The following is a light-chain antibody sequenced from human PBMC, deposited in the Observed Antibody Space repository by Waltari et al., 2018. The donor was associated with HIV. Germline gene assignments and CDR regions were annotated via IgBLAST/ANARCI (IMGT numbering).Light chain of an antibody. J-gene: IGLJ3*02. CDR3: QTWGTGIRV. V-gene: IGLV4-69*01. CDR1: SGHSSYA. Sequence: QLVLTQSPSASASLGASVKLTCTLSSGHSSYAIAWHQQQQEKGPRYLMKLNSDGSHSKGDGIPDRFSGSSSGAERYLTISSLQSEDEADYYCQTWGTGIRVFGGGTKLTVL. CDR2: LNSDGSH.